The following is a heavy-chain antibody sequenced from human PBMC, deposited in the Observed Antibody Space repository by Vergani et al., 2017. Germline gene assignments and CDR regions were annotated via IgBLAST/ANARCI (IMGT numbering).Heavy chain of an antibody. CDR3: AKGDPYSNQYYFDY. D-gene: IGHD4-11*01. J-gene: IGHJ4*02. CDR1: GFSFNSYW. CDR2: IKSDGSIT. Sequence: DVHLAESGGGFFQPGGSLRLSCSASGFSFNSYWMHWVRQVPGKGLLWVSRIKSDGSITAYADSVKGRFTISRDNAQNTLYLQMNSLRAEDTAVYYCAKGDPYSNQYYFDYWGQGTLVTVSS. V-gene: IGHV3-74*03.